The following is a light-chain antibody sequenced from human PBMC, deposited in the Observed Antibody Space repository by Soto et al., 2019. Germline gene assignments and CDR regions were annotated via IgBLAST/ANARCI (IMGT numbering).Light chain of an antibody. V-gene: IGKV3-15*01. CDR2: GAS. Sequence: EIVLTQSPGTLSLSPGERATLSCRASQSVSSSYLAWSQQKPGQAPRLLIYGASTRATGIPARFSGSGSGTEFSLTISSLQSEDFAVYYCQQYSKWPITFGQGTRLEIK. CDR1: QSVSSSY. J-gene: IGKJ5*01. CDR3: QQYSKWPIT.